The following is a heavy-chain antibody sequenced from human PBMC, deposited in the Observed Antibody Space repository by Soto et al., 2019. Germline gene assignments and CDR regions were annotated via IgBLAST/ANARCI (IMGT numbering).Heavy chain of an antibody. V-gene: IGHV1-8*01. CDR3: ARGVEDLGDY. CDR1: GYTFNTLH. J-gene: IGHJ4*02. Sequence: QVQLVQSGAEVREPGASVKVSCKASGYTFNTLHINWVRQAAGQGLEWMGWMDPKNGATGYAQKFQDRATMTRDTSTNTAYMELTSLTFDDTAVYDCARGVEDLGDYWGQATLVTVSS. CDR2: MDPKNGAT. D-gene: IGHD3-16*01.